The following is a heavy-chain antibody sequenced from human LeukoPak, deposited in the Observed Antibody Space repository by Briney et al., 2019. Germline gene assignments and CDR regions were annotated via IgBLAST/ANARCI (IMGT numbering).Heavy chain of an antibody. CDR1: GFTFSGYG. Sequence: PGGSLRLSCAASGFTFSGYGMRWVRLAPGKGLEWVAVISYVGSHKYYADSVQGRLTISRDNSKNTVYLQMNSLRTEDTAIYYCAKDRGFSFTSGSSELDYWGQGTLVTVSS. J-gene: IGHJ4*02. CDR3: AKDRGFSFTSGSSELDY. CDR2: ISYVGSHK. V-gene: IGHV3-30*18. D-gene: IGHD3-10*01.